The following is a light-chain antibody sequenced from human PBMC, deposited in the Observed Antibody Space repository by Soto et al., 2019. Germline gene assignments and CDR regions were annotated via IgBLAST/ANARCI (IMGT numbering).Light chain of an antibody. V-gene: IGLV2-14*01. CDR2: EVR. J-gene: IGLJ1*01. Sequence: QSALTQPASVSVSPGQSITISCTGTSSDVGAYNYVSWYQQYPGRAPKVIIFEVRKRPSGVSTRFSGSKSGDTASLTISGLQAEDEADYYCSSYSSSTTVVYGLATHVTVL. CDR3: SSYSSSTTVV. CDR1: SSDVGAYNY.